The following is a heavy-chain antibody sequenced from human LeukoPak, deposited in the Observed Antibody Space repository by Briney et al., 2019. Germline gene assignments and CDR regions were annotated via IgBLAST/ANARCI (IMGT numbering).Heavy chain of an antibody. Sequence: SETLSLTCTVSGASISSGGSYWTWLRQPPGEGLEWIGYIYHSGSTYSNSSLKSRVTISVDRSKNQFSLKLSSVTAADTAVYYCARDVRTSGYGDYYFDYWGQGTLVTVSS. CDR3: ARDVRTSGYGDYYFDY. CDR1: GASISSGGSY. CDR2: IYHSGST. D-gene: IGHD3-22*01. V-gene: IGHV4-30-2*01. J-gene: IGHJ4*02.